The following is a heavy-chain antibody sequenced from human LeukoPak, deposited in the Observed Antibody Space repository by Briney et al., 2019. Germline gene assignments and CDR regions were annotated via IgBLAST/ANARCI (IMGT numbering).Heavy chain of an antibody. CDR1: GGSISSSSYY. Sequence: PSETLSLTRTVSGGSISSSSYYWGWIRQPPGKGLEWIGSIYYSGSTYYNPSLKSRVTISVDTSKNQFSLKLSSATAADTAVYYCAKGITIFGVVLTLYPYNWFDPWGQGTLVTVSS. D-gene: IGHD3-3*01. CDR3: AKGITIFGVVLTLYPYNWFDP. V-gene: IGHV4-39*01. J-gene: IGHJ5*02. CDR2: IYYSGST.